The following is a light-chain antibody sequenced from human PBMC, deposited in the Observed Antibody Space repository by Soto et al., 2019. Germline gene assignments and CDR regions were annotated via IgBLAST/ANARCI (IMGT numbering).Light chain of an antibody. CDR1: QGIDDW. Sequence: DIQMTQSPSTLSASVGDRVTITCRASQGIDDWLAWYQQKPGTATKLLIYKASTLERGVPSRFSGSGSGTEFTLTIGSLQPDDFATYYCQQYESYFTWTFGQGTKVEIK. CDR3: QQYESYFTWT. J-gene: IGKJ1*01. V-gene: IGKV1-5*03. CDR2: KAS.